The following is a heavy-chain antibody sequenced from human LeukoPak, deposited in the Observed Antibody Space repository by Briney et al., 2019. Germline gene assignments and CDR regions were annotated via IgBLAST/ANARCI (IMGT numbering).Heavy chain of an antibody. CDR1: GFTFSSYV. V-gene: IGHV3-48*04. D-gene: IGHD5-18*01. CDR2: ISSSGSTI. CDR3: ARDSQDTAMVNNWFDP. Sequence: GGSLRLSCAASGFTFSSYVMSWVRQAPGKGLEWVSYISSSGSTIYYADSVKGRFTISRDNAKNSLYLQMNSLRAEDTAVYYCARDSQDTAMVNNWFDPWGQGTLVTVSS. J-gene: IGHJ5*02.